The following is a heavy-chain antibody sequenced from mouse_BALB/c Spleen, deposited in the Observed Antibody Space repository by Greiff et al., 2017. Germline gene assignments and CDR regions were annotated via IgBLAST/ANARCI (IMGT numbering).Heavy chain of an antibody. D-gene: IGHD2-14*01. CDR3: ARFYRYDEGYYYAMDY. V-gene: IGHV1-4*02. CDR1: GYTFTSYT. J-gene: IGHJ4*01. CDR2: INPSSGYT. Sequence: QVQLQQSAAELARPGASVKMSCKASGYTFTSYTMHWVKQRPGQGLEWIGYINPSSGYTEYNQKFKDKTTLTADKSSSTAYMQLSSLTSEDSAVYYCARFYRYDEGYYYAMDYWGQGTSVTVSS.